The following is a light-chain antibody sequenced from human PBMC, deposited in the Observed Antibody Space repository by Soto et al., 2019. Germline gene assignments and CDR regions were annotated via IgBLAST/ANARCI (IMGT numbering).Light chain of an antibody. CDR1: QSVSSN. J-gene: IGKJ1*01. V-gene: IGKV3-15*01. Sequence: EIVMTQSPATLSVSPGERATLSCRASQSVSSNLAGYQQKPGQAPRLLIYGASTRATGIPARFSGSGSGTEFTLTHSRLQSEDFDVYYCQHENNWPRTFGQGTKVAIK. CDR3: QHENNWPRT. CDR2: GAS.